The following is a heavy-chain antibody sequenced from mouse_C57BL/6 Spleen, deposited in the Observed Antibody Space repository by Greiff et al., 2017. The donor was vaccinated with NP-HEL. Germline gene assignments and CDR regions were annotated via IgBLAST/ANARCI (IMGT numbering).Heavy chain of an antibody. CDR3: ARGTAQATYYAMDY. J-gene: IGHJ4*01. Sequence: EVKLVESGGGLVKPGGSLKLSCAASGFTFSDYGMHWVRQAPEKGLEWVAYISSGSSTIYYADTVKGRFTISRDNAKNTLFLQMTSLRSEDTAMYYCARGTAQATYYAMDYWGQGTSVTVSS. CDR2: ISSGSSTI. V-gene: IGHV5-17*01. D-gene: IGHD3-2*02. CDR1: GFTFSDYG.